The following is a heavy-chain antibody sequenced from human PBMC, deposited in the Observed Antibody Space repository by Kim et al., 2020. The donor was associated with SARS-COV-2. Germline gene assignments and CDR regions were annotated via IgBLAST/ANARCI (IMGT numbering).Heavy chain of an antibody. CDR3: SKVSTYRSGWEITYYYYYGMDV. D-gene: IGHD6-19*01. J-gene: IGHJ6*02. Sequence: GGSLRLSCAASGFTFSSYGMHWVRQAPGKVLEWVSVISYDGSNKYYADSVKGRFTISRDNSKNTLYLQMNSLRAEDTAVYYCSKVSTYRSGWEITYYYYYGMDVWGQGTTVTVSS. CDR1: GFTFSSYG. V-gene: IGHV3-30*18. CDR2: ISYDGSNK.